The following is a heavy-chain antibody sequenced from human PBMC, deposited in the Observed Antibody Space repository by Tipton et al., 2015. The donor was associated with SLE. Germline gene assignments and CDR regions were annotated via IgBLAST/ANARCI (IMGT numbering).Heavy chain of an antibody. D-gene: IGHD6-19*01. J-gene: IGHJ4*02. Sequence: QSGAEVKKPGASVRVSCRASGYTFSSYGISWVRQAPGQGLEWMGWSTPYNGNARYAQSVQGRVTMTTDTSTTTAYMELWSLTSDDTAVYYCARDNRVAVAGPLDYWGQGTLVTVSS. CDR1: GYTFSSYG. V-gene: IGHV1-18*01. CDR2: STPYNGNA. CDR3: ARDNRVAVAGPLDY.